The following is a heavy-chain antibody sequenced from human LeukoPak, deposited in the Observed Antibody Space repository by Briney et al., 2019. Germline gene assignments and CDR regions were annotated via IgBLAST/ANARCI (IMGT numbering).Heavy chain of an antibody. CDR3: ARGPDIVVVPAAQYYYGMDV. V-gene: IGHV4-34*01. CDR1: GGSFSGYY. Sequence: SETLSLTCAVYGGSFSGYYWSWIRQPPGKGLEWIGEINHSGSTNYNPSLKSRVTISVDTSKNQFSLKLSSVTAADTAVYYCARGPDIVVVPAAQYYYGMDVWGQGTTVTVSS. CDR2: INHSGST. D-gene: IGHD2-2*01. J-gene: IGHJ6*02.